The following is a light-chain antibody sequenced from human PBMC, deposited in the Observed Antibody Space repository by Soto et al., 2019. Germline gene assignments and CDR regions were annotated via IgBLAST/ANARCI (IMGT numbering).Light chain of an antibody. V-gene: IGKV3-15*01. CDR2: GAS. CDR3: QQYNNWPYT. Sequence: EIVMTQSPATLSVSPGERATLSCRASQSVSSNLAWYQQKPGQAPRLLIYGASTRATGIPARVSGSGSGTELTLTISSLQSEDFAVYYCQQYNNWPYTFGQGNKLEIK. CDR1: QSVSSN. J-gene: IGKJ2*01.